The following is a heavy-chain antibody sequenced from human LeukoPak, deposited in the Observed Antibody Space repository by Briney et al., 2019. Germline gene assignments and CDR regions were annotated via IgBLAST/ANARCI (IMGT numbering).Heavy chain of an antibody. J-gene: IGHJ5*02. V-gene: IGHV4-59*01. CDR2: IYYSGST. CDR1: GGSISSYY. D-gene: IGHD3-10*01. Sequence: SETLSLTCTVSGGSISSYYWSWIRQPPGKGLEWIGYIYYSGSTNYNPSLKSRVTISVDTSKNQFSLKLSSVTAADTAVYYCVRELYGHYYGSGSYNWFDPWGQGTLVTVSS. CDR3: VRELYGHYYGSGSYNWFDP.